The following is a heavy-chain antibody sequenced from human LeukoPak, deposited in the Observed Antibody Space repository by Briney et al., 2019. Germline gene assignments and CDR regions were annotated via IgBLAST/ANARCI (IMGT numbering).Heavy chain of an antibody. Sequence: GGSLRLSCAASGFTFSNAWMSWVRQAPGKGLEWVGRIKSKTDGGTTDYAAPVKGRFTISRDDSKNTLYLQMNSLKTEDTAVYYCTTDEGTYYYDSSGYYDFDYWGQGTLVTVSS. CDR3: TTDEGTYYYDSSGYYDFDY. D-gene: IGHD3-22*01. CDR1: GFTFSNAW. CDR2: IKSKTDGGTT. J-gene: IGHJ4*02. V-gene: IGHV3-15*01.